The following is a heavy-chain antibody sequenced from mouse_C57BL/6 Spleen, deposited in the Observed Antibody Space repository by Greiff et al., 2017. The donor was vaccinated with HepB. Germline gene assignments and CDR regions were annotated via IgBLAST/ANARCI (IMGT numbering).Heavy chain of an antibody. V-gene: IGHV1-80*01. CDR1: GYAFSSYW. CDR2: IYPGDGDT. CDR3: ARRVGRTIYAMDY. D-gene: IGHD4-1*01. Sequence: VKLQQSGAELVKPGASVKISCKASGYAFSSYWMNWVKQRPGKGLEWIGQIYPGDGDTNYNGKFKGKATLTADKSSSTAYMQLSSLTSEDSAVYFCARRVGRTIYAMDYWGQGTSVTVSS. J-gene: IGHJ4*01.